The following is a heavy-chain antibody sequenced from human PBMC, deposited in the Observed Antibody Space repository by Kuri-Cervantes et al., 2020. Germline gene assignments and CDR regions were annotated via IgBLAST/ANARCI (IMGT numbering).Heavy chain of an antibody. CDR3: ARGPSRGWFDP. CDR1: GFTFTSSA. Sequence: SVKVSCKASGFTFTSSAVQWVRQARGQRLEWIGWIVVGSGNTNYAQKFQGRVTITRDTSASTAYMELSSLRSEDTAVYYCARGPSRGWFDPWGQGTLVTVSS. V-gene: IGHV1-58*01. CDR2: IVVGSGNT. J-gene: IGHJ5*02.